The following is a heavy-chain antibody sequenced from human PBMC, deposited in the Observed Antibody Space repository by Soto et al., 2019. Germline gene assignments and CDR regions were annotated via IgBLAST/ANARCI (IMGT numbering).Heavy chain of an antibody. J-gene: IGHJ5*02. CDR3: ARGTAAAATIWFDP. V-gene: IGHV3-30-3*01. CDR2: VIYDGSNK. Sequence: GGSLRLSCAASGCTVSSNYMSWVRQARGKVLWVAVVIYDGSNKYYADSVKGRFTISRDNSKNTLYLQMNSLRAEDAAVYYCARGTAAAATIWFDPWGQGTLVTVSS. CDR1: GCTVSSNY. D-gene: IGHD6-13*01.